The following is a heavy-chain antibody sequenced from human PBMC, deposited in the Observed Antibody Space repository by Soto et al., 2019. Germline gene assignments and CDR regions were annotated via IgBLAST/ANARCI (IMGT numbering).Heavy chain of an antibody. CDR3: ARDRSSTHSYDFEVYYYYRMNG. CDR1: GYTFTSYG. V-gene: IGHV1-18*04. J-gene: IGHJ6*02. Sequence: GASVKVSCKASGYTFTSYGISWVRQAPGQGLEWMGWISAYNGNTNYAQKLQGRVTMTTDTSTSTAYMELRSLRSDDTAVYYCARDRSSTHSYDFEVYYYYRMNGWGPVTTVTVSS. CDR2: ISAYNGNT. D-gene: IGHD2-2*01.